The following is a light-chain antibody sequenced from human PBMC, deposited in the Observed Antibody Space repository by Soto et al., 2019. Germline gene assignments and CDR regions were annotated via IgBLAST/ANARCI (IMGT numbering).Light chain of an antibody. Sequence: DIVMTQSPATLSVSPGERATLSCRASQSISSNLAWYQQKPGQAPRLVIYGASTRATGVPARFSGSGSGTDFTLTISSLQSEDFALYFCQQYNNWPRGTFGQGTKVDIK. CDR2: GAS. J-gene: IGKJ1*01. CDR3: QQYNNWPRGT. V-gene: IGKV3-15*01. CDR1: QSISSN.